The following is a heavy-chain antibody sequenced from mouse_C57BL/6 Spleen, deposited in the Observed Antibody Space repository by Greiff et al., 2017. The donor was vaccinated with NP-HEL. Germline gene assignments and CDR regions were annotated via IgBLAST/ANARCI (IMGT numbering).Heavy chain of an antibody. V-gene: IGHV5-16*01. CDR1: GFTFSDYY. CDR2: INYDGSST. CDR3: ARDQLGLEPLYWYFDV. J-gene: IGHJ1*03. Sequence: EVKVVESEGGLVQPGSSMKLSCTASGFTFSDYYMAWVRQVPEKGLEWVANINYDGSSTYYLDSLKSRFIISRDNAKNILYLQMSSLKSEDTATYYCARDQLGLEPLYWYFDVWGTGTTVTVSS. D-gene: IGHD4-1*02.